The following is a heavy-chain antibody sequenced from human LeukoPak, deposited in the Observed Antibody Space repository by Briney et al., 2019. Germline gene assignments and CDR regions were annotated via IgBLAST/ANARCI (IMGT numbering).Heavy chain of an antibody. Sequence: SETLSHTCTVSGGSISSYYWSWIRQPPGKGLEWTGYIYYSGSINYNPSLKSRVTISVDTSKNQFSLKLSSVTAADTAVYYCARGLDYYDSSGYYDYWGQGTLVTVSS. CDR1: GGSISSYY. D-gene: IGHD3-22*01. V-gene: IGHV4-59*01. J-gene: IGHJ4*02. CDR3: ARGLDYYDSSGYYDY. CDR2: IYYSGSI.